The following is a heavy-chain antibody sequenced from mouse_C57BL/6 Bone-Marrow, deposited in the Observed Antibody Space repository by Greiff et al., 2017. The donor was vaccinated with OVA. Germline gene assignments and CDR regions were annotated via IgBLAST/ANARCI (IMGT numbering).Heavy chain of an antibody. D-gene: IGHD2-3*01. J-gene: IGHJ3*01. V-gene: IGHV1-81*01. CDR1: GESGTREG. CDR3: AMGGWLLRGAWFAY. CDR2: IYPRSGNT. Sequence: QVQLQQSGAELARPGASVKLSGKASGESGTREGRRGGKQRTGQGREGIGEIYPRSGNTYYNEKFKGKATLTADKSSSTAYMELRSLTSEDSAVYFCAMGGWLLRGAWFAYWGQGTLVTVSA.